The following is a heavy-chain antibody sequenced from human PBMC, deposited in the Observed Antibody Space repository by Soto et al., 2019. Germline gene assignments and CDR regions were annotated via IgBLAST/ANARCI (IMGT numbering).Heavy chain of an antibody. Sequence: EVQLVESGGGLVQRGGSLQLSGLSSGFTFSRNWMSWVRQAPGKGREGLAHIKYDGSEKHYGDSVKGRLAISRDNAKNSLYLQMNSLRVDDTAVYYCARGLYSRGYWGQGTLVTVSS. D-gene: IGHD3-16*01. J-gene: IGHJ4*02. V-gene: IGHV3-7*03. CDR3: ARGLYSRGY. CDR2: IKYDGSEK. CDR1: GFTFSRNW.